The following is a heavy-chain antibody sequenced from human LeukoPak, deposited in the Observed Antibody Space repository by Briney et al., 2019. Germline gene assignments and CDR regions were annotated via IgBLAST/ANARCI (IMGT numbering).Heavy chain of an antibody. Sequence: GGSLRLSCAASGFTFSSYTMNWVRQAPGKGLEWVAVISYDGSNKYYADSVKGRITISRDNAKNSLYLQMNSLRVEDTAVYYCARDKDVYFDYWGQGTLVTVSS. CDR1: GFTFSSYT. CDR2: ISYDGSNK. V-gene: IGHV3-30*03. J-gene: IGHJ4*02. CDR3: ARDKDVYFDY.